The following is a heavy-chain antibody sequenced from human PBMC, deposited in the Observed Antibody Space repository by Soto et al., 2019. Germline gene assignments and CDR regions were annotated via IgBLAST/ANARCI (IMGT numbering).Heavy chain of an antibody. D-gene: IGHD2-2*01. Sequence: PGGSLRLSCAASGFTFTNYLMTWARQAPGKGLEWVSSIDKSGGDTYYADSVKGRFTISRDNSKNTLYLQVNGLRAEDTALYYCAKDTYSRSWYFWGQGTLVTVSS. CDR2: IDKSGGDT. CDR3: AKDTYSRSWYF. V-gene: IGHV3-23*05. J-gene: IGHJ4*02. CDR1: GFTFTNYL.